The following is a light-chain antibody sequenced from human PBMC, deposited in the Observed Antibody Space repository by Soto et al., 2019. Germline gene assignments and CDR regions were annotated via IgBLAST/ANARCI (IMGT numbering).Light chain of an antibody. CDR1: SIDVDDY. J-gene: IGLJ1*01. Sequence: ALTQPRSVSGSPGQSVTISCSGTSIDVDDYVSWYQQHPGKAPKVIIYDVTKRPSGVPDRFSGSKSGNTASLTVSGLQAEDEADYYCCAHVGSSTYVFGSGTKLTVL. CDR3: CAHVGSSTYV. V-gene: IGLV2-11*01. CDR2: DVT.